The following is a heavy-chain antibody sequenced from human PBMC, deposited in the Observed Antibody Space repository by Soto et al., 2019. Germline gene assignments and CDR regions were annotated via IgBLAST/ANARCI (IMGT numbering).Heavy chain of an antibody. Sequence: PSETLSLTCTVSGGSISSYYWSWIRQPPGKGLEWIGYIYYSGSTNYNPSLKSRVTISVDTSKNQFSLKLSSVTAADTAVYYCARGRYRTLIDYWCQGTLVTVSS. CDR3: ARGRYRTLIDY. V-gene: IGHV4-59*01. D-gene: IGHD5-18*01. CDR2: IYYSGST. CDR1: GGSISSYY. J-gene: IGHJ4*02.